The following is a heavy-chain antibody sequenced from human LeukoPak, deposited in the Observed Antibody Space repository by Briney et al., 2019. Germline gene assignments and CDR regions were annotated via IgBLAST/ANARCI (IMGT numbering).Heavy chain of an antibody. Sequence: PSETLSLTCTVSGGSISSYYWSWIRQPAGKGLEWIGRIYTSGSTNYNPSLKSRVTMSVDTSKNQFSLKLSSVTAADTAVYYCARAGGGYSSGTYYYYGMDVWGQGTMVTVSS. V-gene: IGHV4-4*07. CDR3: ARAGGGYSSGTYYYYGMDV. D-gene: IGHD6-19*01. J-gene: IGHJ6*02. CDR2: IYTSGST. CDR1: GGSISSYY.